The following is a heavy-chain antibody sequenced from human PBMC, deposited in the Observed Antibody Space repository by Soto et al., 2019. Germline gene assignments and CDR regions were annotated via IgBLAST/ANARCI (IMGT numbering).Heavy chain of an antibody. D-gene: IGHD3-9*01. CDR2: IYYRGNA. CDR3: ARLEGLARISYYFDF. Sequence: QLQLQESGPGLVKPSETLSLTCSVSDDSINSDKYYWGWIRQPPGKGLEWIDSIYYRGNAYYNPSLQTRVTLSLDKANSQFALKLNSVTAADSAVYFCARLEGLARISYYFDFWGPGALVTVSS. CDR1: DDSINSDKYY. J-gene: IGHJ4*02. V-gene: IGHV4-39*01.